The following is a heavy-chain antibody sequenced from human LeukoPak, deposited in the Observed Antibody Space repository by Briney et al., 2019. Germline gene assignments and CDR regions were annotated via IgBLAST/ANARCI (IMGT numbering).Heavy chain of an antibody. CDR2: ISYDGSNK. V-gene: IGHV3-30*03. D-gene: IGHD1-26*01. J-gene: IGHJ6*02. Sequence: PGGSLRLSCAASGFTFSNYGMHWVRQAPGKGLEWVAVISYDGSNKYYADSVKGRFTISRDNSKNTLYLQMNSLRAEDTAVYYCAFHSGSYSYYYYYYGMDVWGQGTTVTVSS. CDR3: AFHSGSYSYYYYYYGMDV. CDR1: GFTFSNYG.